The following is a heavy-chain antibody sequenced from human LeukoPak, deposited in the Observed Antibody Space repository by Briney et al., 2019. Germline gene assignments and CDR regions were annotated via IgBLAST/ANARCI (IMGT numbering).Heavy chain of an antibody. D-gene: IGHD1-26*01. V-gene: IGHV4-59*01. Sequence: SETLSLTCTVSGGSNSAYYWSWIRQPPGKGLEWIGYIYYSGSTNYNPSLKSRVTISVDTSKNQFSLKLSSVTAADTAVFYCASRIVGAYSHDAFDIWDQGTMVTVSS. CDR1: GGSNSAYY. CDR3: ASRIVGAYSHDAFDI. J-gene: IGHJ3*02. CDR2: IYYSGST.